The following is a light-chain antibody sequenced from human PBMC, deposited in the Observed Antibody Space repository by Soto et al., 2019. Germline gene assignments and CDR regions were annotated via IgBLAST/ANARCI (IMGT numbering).Light chain of an antibody. CDR2: TNS. CDR1: SSNIGAGYD. V-gene: IGLV1-40*01. J-gene: IGLJ3*02. CDR3: QSYDSSLSALV. Sequence: QSVLTQPPSVSGAPGQGVTISCAGTSSNIGAGYDVHWYQQVPGTAPKLLIYTNSNRPSGVPDRFSGSKSDTSASLAITGLQAADEADYYCQSYDSSLSALVFGGGTKLTVL.